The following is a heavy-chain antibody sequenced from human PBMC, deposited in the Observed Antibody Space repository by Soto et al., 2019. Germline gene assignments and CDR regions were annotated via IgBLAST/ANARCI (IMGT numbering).Heavy chain of an antibody. D-gene: IGHD6-6*01. CDR3: ARGVAARPYYYMDV. V-gene: IGHV4-34*01. CDR2: INHSGST. Sequence: PSETLSLTCAVYGGSFSGYYWSWIRQPPGKGLEWIGEINHSGSTNYNPSLKSRVTISVDTSKNQFSLKLSSVTAADTAVYYCARGVAARPYYYMDVWGKGTTVTVSS. CDR1: GGSFSGYY. J-gene: IGHJ6*03.